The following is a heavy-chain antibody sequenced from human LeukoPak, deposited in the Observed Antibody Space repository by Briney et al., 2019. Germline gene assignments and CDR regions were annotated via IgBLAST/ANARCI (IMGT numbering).Heavy chain of an antibody. CDR2: ISTNGSNI. CDR1: GFTFSNYD. V-gene: IGHV3-11*04. J-gene: IGHJ5*02. Sequence: GGSLRLSCAASGFTFSNYDMSWVRQAPGKGLEWVSYISTNGSNIYYADSVKGRFTISRDKAKNSLYLQMNSLRAEDTAVYYCARGAIGYCSSTSCDGWFDPWGQGTLVTVS. D-gene: IGHD2-2*01. CDR3: ARGAIGYCSSTSCDGWFDP.